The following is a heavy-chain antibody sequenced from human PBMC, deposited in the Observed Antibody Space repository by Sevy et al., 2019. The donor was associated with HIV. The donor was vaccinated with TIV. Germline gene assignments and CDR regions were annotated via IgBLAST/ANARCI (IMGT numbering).Heavy chain of an antibody. D-gene: IGHD6-13*01. J-gene: IGHJ4*02. CDR3: ARQIAARGECDY. CDR1: GFTFSDYY. V-gene: IGHV3-11*01. CDR2: ISSSGSTI. Sequence: GGSLRLSCAASGFTFSDYYMSWIRQTPGKGLEWVSYISSSGSTIYYADSVKGRFTISRDKAKNALYLQMNSLRAEDTAVYYFARQIAARGECDYWGQGTLVTVSS.